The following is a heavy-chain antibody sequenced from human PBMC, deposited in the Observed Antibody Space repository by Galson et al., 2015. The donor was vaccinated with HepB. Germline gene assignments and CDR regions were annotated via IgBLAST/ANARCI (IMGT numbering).Heavy chain of an antibody. CDR2: ISGSGDDT. J-gene: IGHJ4*02. D-gene: IGHD4-17*01. CDR1: EFTFSSYA. Sequence: SLRLSCAASEFTFSSYAMSWVRQAPGEGLEWVSAISGSGDDTYYADSVRGRFTISRDNSKNTVYVQMNSLRAEDTAVYYCAKAFNPSFTLTTDYWGQGTLVTVSS. CDR3: AKAFNPSFTLTTDY. V-gene: IGHV3-23*01.